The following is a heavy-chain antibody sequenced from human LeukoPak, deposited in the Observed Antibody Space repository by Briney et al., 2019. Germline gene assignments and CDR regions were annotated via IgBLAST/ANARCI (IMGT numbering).Heavy chain of an antibody. CDR2: IYTSGST. D-gene: IGHD1-26*01. Sequence: SETLSLTCTVSGGSISNYYWSWIRQPPGKGLEWIGYIYTSGSTNYNPSLKSRVTISVDTSKNQFSLKLSSVTAADTAVYYCARGPIGEWELTHFDYWGQGTLVTVSS. CDR1: GGSISNYY. CDR3: ARGPIGEWELTHFDY. V-gene: IGHV4-59*01. J-gene: IGHJ4*02.